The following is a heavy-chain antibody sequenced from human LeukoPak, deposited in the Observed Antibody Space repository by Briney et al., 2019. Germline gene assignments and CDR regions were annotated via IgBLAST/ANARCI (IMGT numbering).Heavy chain of an antibody. D-gene: IGHD3-22*01. CDR1: GFTFSSYG. V-gene: IGHV3-30*18. Sequence: PGGSLRLSCAASGFTFSSYGMHWVRQAPGKGLEWVAVISYDGSNKYYADSVKGRFTISRDNSENTLYLQMNSLRAEDTAVYYCAKATSSGYYYPSDYWGQGTLVTVSS. CDR3: AKATSSGYYYPSDY. CDR2: ISYDGSNK. J-gene: IGHJ4*02.